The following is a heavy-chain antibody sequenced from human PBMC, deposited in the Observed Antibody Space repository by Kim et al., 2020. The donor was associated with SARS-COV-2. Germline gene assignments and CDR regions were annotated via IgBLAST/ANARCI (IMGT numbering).Heavy chain of an antibody. V-gene: IGHV5-51*01. CDR3: ARNSIIVAANNWFDP. D-gene: IGHD5-12*01. Sequence: PSFEGQVTISADKSISTAYLQWSSLKASDTAIYYCARNSIIVAANNWFDPWGQGTLVTVSS. J-gene: IGHJ5*02.